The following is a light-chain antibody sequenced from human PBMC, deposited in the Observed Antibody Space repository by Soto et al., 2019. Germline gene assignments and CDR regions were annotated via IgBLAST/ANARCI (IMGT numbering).Light chain of an antibody. CDR3: QQYDTFST. Sequence: DIQMTQSPSTLSASVGDRVTITCRASQSISNWLAWYQQKPGKAPKLLISKASTLNSGVPSRFSGSGSGTEFTLTINSLQTDDFAIYYCQQYDTFSTFGQGTKVDLK. CDR1: QSISNW. J-gene: IGKJ1*01. CDR2: KAS. V-gene: IGKV1-5*03.